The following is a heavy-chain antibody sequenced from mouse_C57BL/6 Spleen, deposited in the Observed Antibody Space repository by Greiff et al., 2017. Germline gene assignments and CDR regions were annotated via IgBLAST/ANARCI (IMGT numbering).Heavy chain of an antibody. Sequence: VQRVESGAELVKPGASVKLSCKASGYTFTEYTIHWVKQRSGQGLEWIGWFYPGSGSIKYNEKFKDKATLTADKSSSTVYMELSRLTSEDSAVYFCARHDYYGNFDWYFDVWGTGTTVTVSS. CDR1: GYTFTEYT. V-gene: IGHV1-62-2*01. CDR3: ARHDYYGNFDWYFDV. CDR2: FYPGSGSI. D-gene: IGHD2-1*01. J-gene: IGHJ1*03.